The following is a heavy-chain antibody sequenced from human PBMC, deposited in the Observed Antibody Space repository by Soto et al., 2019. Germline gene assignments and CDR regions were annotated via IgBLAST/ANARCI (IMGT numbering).Heavy chain of an antibody. J-gene: IGHJ6*02. V-gene: IGHV1-69*12. D-gene: IGHD2-2*01. Sequence: QGQLVQSGAEVKKPGSSVKVSCKASGGTFSSYAISWVRQAPGQGLEWMGGIIPIFGTANYAQKLQGRVTITADESTSTAYMELSSLISEDTAVYYCARHVPAAGYYYGMDVWGQGTTVTVSS. CDR3: ARHVPAAGYYYGMDV. CDR2: IIPIFGTA. CDR1: GGTFSSYA.